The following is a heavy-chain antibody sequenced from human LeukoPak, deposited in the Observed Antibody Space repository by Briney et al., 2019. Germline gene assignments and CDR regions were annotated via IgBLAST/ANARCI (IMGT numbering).Heavy chain of an antibody. V-gene: IGHV4-39*01. Sequence: SETLSLTCTVSGGSISSSSYYWGWLRQPPGKGLEWIGSIYYSGSTYYNPSLKSTVTISVDTSKNQFSLKLSSVTAADTAVYYCARQVLNCSSTSCPRPFDYWGQGTLVTVSS. CDR3: ARQVLNCSSTSCPRPFDY. J-gene: IGHJ4*02. D-gene: IGHD2-2*01. CDR1: GGSISSSSYY. CDR2: IYYSGST.